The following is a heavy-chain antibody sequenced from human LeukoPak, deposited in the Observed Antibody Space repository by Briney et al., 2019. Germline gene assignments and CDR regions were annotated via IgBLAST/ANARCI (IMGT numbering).Heavy chain of an antibody. V-gene: IGHV3-48*03. CDR3: ARDDWGSGSYYLGGYYYYGMDV. J-gene: IGHJ6*02. CDR2: ISSSGSTI. CDR1: GFTFSRFA. D-gene: IGHD3-10*01. Sequence: GGSLRLSSAASGFTFSRFALSWVRQAPGKGLEWVSYISSSGSTIYYADSVKGRFTISRDNAKNSLYLQMNSLRAEDTAVYYCARDDWGSGSYYLGGYYYYGMDVWGQGTTVTVSS.